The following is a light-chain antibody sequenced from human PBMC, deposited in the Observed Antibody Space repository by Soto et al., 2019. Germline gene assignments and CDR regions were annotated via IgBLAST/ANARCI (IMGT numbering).Light chain of an antibody. CDR1: QDIDNY. J-gene: IGKJ2*01. CDR2: DAS. V-gene: IGKV1-33*01. CDR3: QLYGKLPPYT. Sequence: DIQMTQSPSSLSASVGDRVTITCQASQDIDNYLNWYQQKPGQAPKLLIYDASNLETGVPSRFSGRGSGTDVTFTISSRQPEDVATYYCQLYGKLPPYTFGQGTKLELK.